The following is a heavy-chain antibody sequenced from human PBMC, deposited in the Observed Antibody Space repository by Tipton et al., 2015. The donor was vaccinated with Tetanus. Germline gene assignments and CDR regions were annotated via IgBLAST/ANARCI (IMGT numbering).Heavy chain of an antibody. D-gene: IGHD6-13*01. CDR3: ARFQQGSFDY. CDR2: TFYRSHWLI. V-gene: IGHV6-1*01. CDR1: GDSVSSNSAA. Sequence: GLVKPSQTLSLTCAISGDSVSSNSAAWNWIRQSPSRGLEWLGRTFYRSHWLIEYSLSVGSRITISADTSRNQFSLQLNSVTPEDTAVYYGARFQQGSFDYWGQGTLVTVSS. J-gene: IGHJ4*02.